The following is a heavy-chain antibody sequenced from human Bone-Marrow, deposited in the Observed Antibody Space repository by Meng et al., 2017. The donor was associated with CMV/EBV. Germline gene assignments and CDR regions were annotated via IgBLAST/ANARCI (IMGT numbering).Heavy chain of an antibody. CDR2: MNPNSGNT. J-gene: IGHJ6*02. D-gene: IGHD2-15*01. CDR3: ARDQIVSGMDV. Sequence: ASVKVSCKASGYTFTSYDINWVRQATGQGLEWMGWMNPNSGNTGYAQKFQGRVTITRNTSISTAYMELSSLRSEDTAVYYCARDQIVSGMDVWGQGTTVTVSS. V-gene: IGHV1-8*03. CDR1: GYTFTSYD.